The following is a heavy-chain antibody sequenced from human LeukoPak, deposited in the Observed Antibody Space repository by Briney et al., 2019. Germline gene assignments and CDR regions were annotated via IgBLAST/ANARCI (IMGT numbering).Heavy chain of an antibody. Sequence: GGSLRLSCAASGFTFSSYGMHWVRQAPGKGLEWVAVISYDGSNKYYADSVKGRFTISRDNSKNSLYLQVNSLRAEDTAVYYCVRARWGAFDYWGQGSLVIVSS. CDR3: VRARWGAFDY. J-gene: IGHJ4*02. CDR2: ISYDGSNK. D-gene: IGHD1-26*01. V-gene: IGHV3-30*03. CDR1: GFTFSSYG.